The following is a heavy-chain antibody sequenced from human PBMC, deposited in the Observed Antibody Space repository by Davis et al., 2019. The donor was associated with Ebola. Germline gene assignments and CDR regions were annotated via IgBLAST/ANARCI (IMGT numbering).Heavy chain of an antibody. V-gene: IGHV3-33*01. Sequence: GESLKISCAVSGFTFSSFGMHWVRQAPGKGLEWVAVIWYDESHKFYADSVKGRFTISRDSSENTVYLQMNSLRVEDTAVYYCARDSGWSGVVSWGQGTLVTVSS. J-gene: IGHJ5*01. CDR1: GFTFSSFG. CDR3: ARDSGWSGVVS. CDR2: IWYDESHK. D-gene: IGHD6-19*01.